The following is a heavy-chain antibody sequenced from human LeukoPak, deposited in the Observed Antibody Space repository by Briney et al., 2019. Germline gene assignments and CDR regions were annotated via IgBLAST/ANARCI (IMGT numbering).Heavy chain of an antibody. CDR3: ARATYDFWSGPSFDY. D-gene: IGHD3-3*01. CDR2: INHSGST. Sequence: SETLSLTCAVYGGSFSGYYWSWIRQPPGKGLEWIGEINHSGSTNYNPSLKSRVTISVDTSKNQFSLKLSPVTAADTAVYYCARATYDFWSGPSFDYWGQETLVTVSS. V-gene: IGHV4-34*01. CDR1: GGSFSGYY. J-gene: IGHJ4*02.